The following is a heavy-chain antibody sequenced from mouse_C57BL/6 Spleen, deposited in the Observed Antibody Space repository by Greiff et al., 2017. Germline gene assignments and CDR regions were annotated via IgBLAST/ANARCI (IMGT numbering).Heavy chain of an antibody. D-gene: IGHD1-1*01. CDR2: ISSGSSTI. CDR3: AGLYYGSLYWYFDV. V-gene: IGHV5-17*01. Sequence: EVKLVESGGGLVKPGGSLKLSCAASGFTFSDYGMHWVRQAPEKGLEWVAYISSGSSTIYYADTVKGRFTISRDNAKNTLFLQMTSLRSEDTAMYYCAGLYYGSLYWYFDVWGTGTTVTVSS. CDR1: GFTFSDYG. J-gene: IGHJ1*03.